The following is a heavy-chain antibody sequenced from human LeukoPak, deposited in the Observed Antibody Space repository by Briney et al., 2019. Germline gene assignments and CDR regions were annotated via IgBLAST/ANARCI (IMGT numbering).Heavy chain of an antibody. CDR1: GGTFSSYA. V-gene: IGHV1-69*05. CDR2: IIPIFGTA. CDR3: ARDYYDSSGYTLFDY. D-gene: IGHD3-22*01. Sequence: GASVKVSCKASGGTFSSYAISWVRQAPGQGLEWMGGIIPIFGTANYAQKFQGRVTMTTDTSTSTAYMELRSLRSDDTAVYYCARDYYDSSGYTLFDYWGQGTLVTVSS. J-gene: IGHJ4*02.